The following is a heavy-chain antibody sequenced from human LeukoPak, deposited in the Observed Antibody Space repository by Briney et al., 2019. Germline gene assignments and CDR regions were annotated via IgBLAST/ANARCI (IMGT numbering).Heavy chain of an antibody. CDR1: GFTFSRYW. Sequence: SGGSLRLSCAASGFTFSRYWMHWVRQAPGKGLVWVSRINSDGSMTNYADSVKGRFAISRDNAKNTLFLQMNSLRAEDTAVYYCARGGSWFPHWGQGTLVTVSS. CDR2: INSDGSMT. V-gene: IGHV3-74*01. J-gene: IGHJ4*02. CDR3: ARGGSWFPH. D-gene: IGHD6-13*01.